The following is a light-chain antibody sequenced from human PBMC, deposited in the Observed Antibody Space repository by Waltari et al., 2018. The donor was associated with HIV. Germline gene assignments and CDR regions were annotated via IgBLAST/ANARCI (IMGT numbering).Light chain of an antibody. CDR2: DVT. J-gene: IGLJ1*01. Sequence: QSALTQPASVSGSPGQSITISCTGTDSDIGGHNSVAWYQPHPGKTPKLIIYDVTNRTSGVSNRFSGSTSVNTASLTISGLQAEDEADYYCKSSTTRSTPCGFGSGTNVTVL. CDR3: KSSTTRSTPCG. CDR1: DSDIGGHNS. V-gene: IGLV2-14*01.